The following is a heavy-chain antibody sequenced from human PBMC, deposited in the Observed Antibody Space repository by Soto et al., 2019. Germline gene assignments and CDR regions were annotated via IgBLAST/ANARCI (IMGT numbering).Heavy chain of an antibody. CDR2: ISSSSSYI. J-gene: IGHJ4*02. V-gene: IGHV3-21*01. CDR1: GFTFSSYS. Sequence: GGSLRLSCAASGFTFSSYSMNWVRQAPGKGLEWVSSISSSSSYIYYADSVKGRFTISRDNAKNSLYLQMNSLRAEDTAVYYCAREYYGDYQNVTYLDYWGQGTLVTVSS. D-gene: IGHD4-17*01. CDR3: AREYYGDYQNVTYLDY.